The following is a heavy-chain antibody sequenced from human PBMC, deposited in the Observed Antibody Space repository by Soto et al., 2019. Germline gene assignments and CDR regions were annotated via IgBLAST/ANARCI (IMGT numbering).Heavy chain of an antibody. D-gene: IGHD3-3*01. CDR1: GFTFSSYA. CDR3: AKKRTDFWSGYKPGPGAFDI. V-gene: IGHV3-23*01. J-gene: IGHJ3*02. CDR2: ISGSGGST. Sequence: PGGSLRLSCAASGFTFSSYAMSWVRQAPGKGLEWVSAISGSGGSTYYADSVKGRFTISRDNSKNTLYLQMNSLRAEDTAVYYCAKKRTDFWSGYKPGPGAFDIWGQGTMVTVSS.